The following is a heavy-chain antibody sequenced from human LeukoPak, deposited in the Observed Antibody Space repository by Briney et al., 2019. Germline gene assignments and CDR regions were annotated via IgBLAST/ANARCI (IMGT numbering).Heavy chain of an antibody. CDR3: AKVVLLWFGEFGPFDY. D-gene: IGHD3-10*01. CDR2: ISGSGGST. V-gene: IGHV3-23*01. J-gene: IGHJ4*02. Sequence: GGSLRLSCAASGFTLSSYAMSWVRQAPGKGLEWVSAISGSGGSTYYADSVKGRFTISRDNSKNTLYLQMNSLRAEDTAVYYCAKVVLLWFGEFGPFDYWGQGTLVTVSS. CDR1: GFTLSSYA.